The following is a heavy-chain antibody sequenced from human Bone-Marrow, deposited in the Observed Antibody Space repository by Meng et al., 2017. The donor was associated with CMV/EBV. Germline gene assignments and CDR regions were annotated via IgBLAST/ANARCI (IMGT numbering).Heavy chain of an antibody. CDR1: GFTFSDYY. CDR2: ISSSGSTI. J-gene: IGHJ3*02. V-gene: IGHV3-11*04. Sequence: GESLKISCAASGFTFSDYYMSWIRQAPGKGLEWVSYISSSGSTIYYADSVKGRFTISRDNAKNSLYLQMNSLRAEDTAVYYCARDNGERWLQFYAFDIWGQETMVTVSS. D-gene: IGHD5-24*01. CDR3: ARDNGERWLQFYAFDI.